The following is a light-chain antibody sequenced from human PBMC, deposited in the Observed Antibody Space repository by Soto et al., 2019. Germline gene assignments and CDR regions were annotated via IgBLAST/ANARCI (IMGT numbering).Light chain of an antibody. Sequence: DIVMTQSPDSLAVSLGERAIINCKSSHSVLDRSNNKNYLTWYQQKPGQPPKPLIYWASTREFGVPDRFSGSGSGTDFTLTISSLQAEDVALYYCQQYYAIPRTFGQGTKVEIE. CDR1: HSVLDRSNNKNY. V-gene: IGKV4-1*01. J-gene: IGKJ1*01. CDR3: QQYYAIPRT. CDR2: WAS.